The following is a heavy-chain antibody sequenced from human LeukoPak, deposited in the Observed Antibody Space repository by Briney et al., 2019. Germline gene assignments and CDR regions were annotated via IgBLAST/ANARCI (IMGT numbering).Heavy chain of an antibody. CDR3: ARHKDGTMIVVVTRSHDAFDI. V-gene: IGHV4-34*01. CDR1: GGSFSGYY. D-gene: IGHD3-22*01. Sequence: SETLSLTCAVYGGSFSGYYWSWIRQPPGKGLEWIGEINHSGSTNYNPSLKSRVTISVDTSKNQFSLKLSSVTAADTAVYYCARHKDGTMIVVVTRSHDAFDIWGQGTMVTVSS. CDR2: INHSGST. J-gene: IGHJ3*02.